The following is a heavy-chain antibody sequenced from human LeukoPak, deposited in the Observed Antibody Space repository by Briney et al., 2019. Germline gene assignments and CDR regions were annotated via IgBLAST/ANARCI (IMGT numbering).Heavy chain of an antibody. Sequence: QPGGSLRLSCAASGFTFSSYGMHWVRQAPGKGLEWVAVISYDGSNKYYADSVKGRFTISRDNSKNTLYLQMNSLRAEDTAVYYCARAEYYDFWSGYYQPHYYYYGMDVWGQGTTVTISS. CDR2: ISYDGSNK. CDR3: ARAEYYDFWSGYYQPHYYYYGMDV. D-gene: IGHD3-3*01. CDR1: GFTFSSYG. V-gene: IGHV3-30*03. J-gene: IGHJ6*02.